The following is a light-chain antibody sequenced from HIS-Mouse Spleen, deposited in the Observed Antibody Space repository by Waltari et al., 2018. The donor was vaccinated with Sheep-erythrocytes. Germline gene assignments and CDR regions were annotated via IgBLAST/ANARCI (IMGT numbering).Light chain of an antibody. Sequence: QSALTQPASVSGSPGQSITISCTGTSSDVGSYTLVSWYQQHPGKAPKLMTYEGSKRRSGVSNRFSGSKSGNTASLTISGLQAEDEADYYCCSYAGSSTPWVFGGGTKLTVL. J-gene: IGLJ3*02. V-gene: IGLV2-23*01. CDR1: SSDVGSYTL. CDR2: EGS. CDR3: CSYAGSSTPWV.